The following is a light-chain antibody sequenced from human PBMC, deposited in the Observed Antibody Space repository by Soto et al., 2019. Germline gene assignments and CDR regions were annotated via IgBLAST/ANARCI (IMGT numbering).Light chain of an antibody. CDR2: EVT. J-gene: IGLJ2*01. CDR3: SSYTTTSTVV. Sequence: QSALTQPASVSWSPGQSVPVSCTGTSSDIGGHNYVSWSQQHPGKVPKLIIYEVTNRPSGVSNRFSGSKSGNTASLTVSGLQAEDEADYYCSSYTTTSTVVFGGGTKLTVL. CDR1: SSDIGGHNY. V-gene: IGLV2-14*01.